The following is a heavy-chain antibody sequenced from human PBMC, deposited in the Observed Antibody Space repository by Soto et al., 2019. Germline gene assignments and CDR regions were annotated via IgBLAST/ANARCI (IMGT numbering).Heavy chain of an antibody. CDR1: GGSISSSSYY. Sequence: PSETLSLTCTVSGGSISSSSYYWGWIHQPPGKGLEWIGSIYYSGSTYYNPSLKSRVTISVDTSKNQFSLKLSSVTAADTAVYFCARRPEYSSGWYDWFDPWGQGTLVTVSS. J-gene: IGHJ5*02. D-gene: IGHD6-19*01. CDR2: IYYSGST. CDR3: ARRPEYSSGWYDWFDP. V-gene: IGHV4-39*01.